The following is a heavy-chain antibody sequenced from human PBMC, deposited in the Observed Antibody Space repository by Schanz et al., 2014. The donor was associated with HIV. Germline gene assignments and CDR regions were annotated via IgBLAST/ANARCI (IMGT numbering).Heavy chain of an antibody. CDR1: GFTFSTHW. V-gene: IGHV3-48*02. D-gene: IGHD6-13*01. Sequence: EEQLVESGGGLVQPGGSLRLSCAASGFTFSTHWMSWVRQAPGKGLEWVSYISGSSSSIYYADSVKGRFTISRDNVKNSLFLQMNNLRDEDTAVYYCARWGGSSWYWFDSWGQGTLVTVSS. J-gene: IGHJ5*01. CDR3: ARWGGSSWYWFDS. CDR2: ISGSSSSI.